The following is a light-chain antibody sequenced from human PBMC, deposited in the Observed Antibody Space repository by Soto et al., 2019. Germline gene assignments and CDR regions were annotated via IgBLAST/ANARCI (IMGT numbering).Light chain of an antibody. CDR2: GVT. CDR3: CSFAGSYSYV. J-gene: IGLJ1*01. CDR1: SSDVGRYDY. V-gene: IGLV2-11*01. Sequence: QSVLTQPRSVSGSPGQSVTISCTGTSSDVGRYDYVSWYQQYPGEAPKLIIYGVTERPSGVPDRFSGSKSGNTASLTISGLRPEDEAAYSCCSFAGSYSYVFGSGTTVTVL.